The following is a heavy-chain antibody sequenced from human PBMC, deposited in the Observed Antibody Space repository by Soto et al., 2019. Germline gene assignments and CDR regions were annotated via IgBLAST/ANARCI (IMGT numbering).Heavy chain of an antibody. CDR2: IYHSGST. D-gene: IGHD3-22*01. V-gene: IGHV4-4*02. CDR1: GGSISSSNW. Sequence: QVQLQESGPGLVKPSGTLSLTCAVSGGSISSSNWWSWVRQPPGKGLEWIGEIYHSGSTNYNPSLKRRVTIAVDKSKNQFSLKLSSVTAADTAVYYCASGSCDSSGYSVSTYWGQGTLVTVSS. J-gene: IGHJ4*02. CDR3: ASGSCDSSGYSVSTY.